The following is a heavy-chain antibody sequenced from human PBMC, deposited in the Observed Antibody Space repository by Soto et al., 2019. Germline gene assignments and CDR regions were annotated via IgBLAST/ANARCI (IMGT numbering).Heavy chain of an antibody. V-gene: IGHV4-59*01. Sequence: SETLSLTCTVSGGSISSYYWSWIRQPPGKGLEWIGYIYYSGSTNYNPSLKSRVTISVDTSKNQFSLKLSSVTAADTAVYYCARAASHCSGGSCYSGGGIGYYYYGMDVWGQGTTVTVSS. CDR1: GGSISSYY. CDR3: ARAASHCSGGSCYSGGGIGYYYYGMDV. D-gene: IGHD2-15*01. CDR2: IYYSGST. J-gene: IGHJ6*02.